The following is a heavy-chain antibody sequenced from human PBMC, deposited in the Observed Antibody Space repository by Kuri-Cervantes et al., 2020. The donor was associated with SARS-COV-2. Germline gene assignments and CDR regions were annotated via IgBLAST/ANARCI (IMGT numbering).Heavy chain of an antibody. J-gene: IGHJ4*02. CDR2: IYYSGST. CDR3: ARDYNYYDFWSGYLGFVD. D-gene: IGHD3-3*01. CDR1: GGSISSGDYY. Sequence: SETLSLTCTVSGGSISSGDYYWSWIRQPPGKGLEWIGYIYYSGSTYYNPSLKSRVTISVDTSKNQFSLKLSSVTAAGTAVYYCARDYNYYDFWSGYLGFVDWGQGTLVTVSS. V-gene: IGHV4-30-4*01.